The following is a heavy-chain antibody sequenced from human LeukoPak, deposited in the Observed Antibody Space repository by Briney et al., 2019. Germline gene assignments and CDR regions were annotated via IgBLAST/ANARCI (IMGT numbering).Heavy chain of an antibody. CDR3: ARDSGFSGTQRGEH. CDR1: GFTFSHYG. Sequence: PGGTLRLSCAASGFTFSHYGMSWVRQAPGKGLEWVSAISGSGYSTYYADSVKGRFTISRDNSKNTLYVQMNSLRPDDTAVYYCARDSGFSGTQRGEHWGQGTLVTVSS. J-gene: IGHJ1*01. CDR2: ISGSGYST. V-gene: IGHV3-23*01. D-gene: IGHD3/OR15-3a*01.